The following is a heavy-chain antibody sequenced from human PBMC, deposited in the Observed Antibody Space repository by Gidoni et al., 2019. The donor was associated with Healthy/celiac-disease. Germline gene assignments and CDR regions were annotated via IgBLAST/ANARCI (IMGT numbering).Heavy chain of an antibody. V-gene: IGHV3-13*01. J-gene: IGHJ6*02. CDR3: ARAFPVAGTGVLGMDV. D-gene: IGHD6-19*01. Sequence: EVQLVESGGGLVQPGGSLRLSCAASGFTFSSYDMHWVRQATGKGLEWVSAIGTAGDTYYPGSVKGRFTISRENAKNSLYLQMNSLRAGDTAVYYCARAFPVAGTGVLGMDVWGQGTTVTVSS. CDR2: IGTAGDT. CDR1: GFTFSSYD.